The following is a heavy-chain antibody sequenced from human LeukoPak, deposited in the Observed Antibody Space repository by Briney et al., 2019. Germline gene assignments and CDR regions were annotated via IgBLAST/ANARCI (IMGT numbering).Heavy chain of an antibody. V-gene: IGHV3-30-3*01. CDR2: ISYDGSNK. CDR1: GFTFSSYA. Sequence: PGRSLRLSCVASGFTFSSYAMHWVRQAPGKGLEWVAVISYDGSNKYYADSVKGRFTISRDNSKNTLYLQMNSLRAEDTAVYYCARGPHYYDSSGYYYRLLDYWGQGTLVTVSS. J-gene: IGHJ4*02. D-gene: IGHD3-22*01. CDR3: ARGPHYYDSSGYYYRLLDY.